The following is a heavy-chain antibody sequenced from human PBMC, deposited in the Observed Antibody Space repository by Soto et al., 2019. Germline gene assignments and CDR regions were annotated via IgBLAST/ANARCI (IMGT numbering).Heavy chain of an antibody. J-gene: IGHJ3*02. CDR3: ARASRLGYCSSSSCYDALDI. V-gene: IGHV1-69*02. CDR1: GGTFSSYT. Sequence: QVQLVQSGAEVKKPGSSVKVSCKASGGTFSSYTISWVRQAPGQGLEWMGRIIPILGLANYAQRFQGRVTITADKSTSTAYMELSSLRSEDTAVYYCARASRLGYCSSSSCYDALDIWGQGTMVRLF. D-gene: IGHD2-2*01. CDR2: IIPILGLA.